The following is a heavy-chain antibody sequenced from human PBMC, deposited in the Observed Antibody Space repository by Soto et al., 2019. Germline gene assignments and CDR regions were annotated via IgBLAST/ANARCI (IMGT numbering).Heavy chain of an antibody. CDR3: ARGESSSLSFDY. CDR1: GDSVSSNSAA. CDR2: TYYRSKWYK. Sequence: SQTLSLTCGISGDSVSSNSAAWSWIRQSPSRGLEWLGRTYYRSKWYKDYAASVRSRITINPDTSKNQFSLQLNSVTPEDTAVYYCARGESSSLSFDYWGQGTLVTVSS. V-gene: IGHV6-1*01. J-gene: IGHJ4*02. D-gene: IGHD6-6*01.